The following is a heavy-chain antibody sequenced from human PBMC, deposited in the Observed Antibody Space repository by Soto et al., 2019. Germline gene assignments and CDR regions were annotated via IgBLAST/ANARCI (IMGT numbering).Heavy chain of an antibody. CDR2: ISGGSGDT. CDR1: GFTFSNSA. J-gene: IGHJ4*02. V-gene: IGHV3-23*01. CDR3: ARGASTFDY. D-gene: IGHD2-2*01. Sequence: EVQLLESGGGVAQPGGSLRLSCAASGFTFSNSAMSWVRQAPGKGLEWVSTISGGSGDTSYADPVKGRFIVSRDDSGTTLYLQMNSLRAEDTALYYCARGASTFDYWGQGRPVIVSS.